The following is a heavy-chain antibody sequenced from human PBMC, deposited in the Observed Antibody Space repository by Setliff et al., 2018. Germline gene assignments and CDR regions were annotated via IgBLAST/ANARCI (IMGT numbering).Heavy chain of an antibody. CDR3: ARDRGYDSSGYFP. V-gene: IGHV1-3*01. CDR1: GYTFTSYA. CDR2: INAGNGNT. D-gene: IGHD3-22*01. J-gene: IGHJ5*02. Sequence: ASVKVSCKASGYTFTSYAMHWVRQAPGQRLEWMGWINAGNGNTKYSQKFQGRVTMTRDTSTSTVYMELSSLRSEDTAVYYCARDRGYDSSGYFPWGQGTLVTVSS.